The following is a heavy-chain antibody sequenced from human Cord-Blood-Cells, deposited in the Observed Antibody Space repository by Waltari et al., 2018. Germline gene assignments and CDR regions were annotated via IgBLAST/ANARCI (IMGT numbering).Heavy chain of an antibody. CDR2: INPRSGGT. Sequence: QVQLVQSGAEVKKPGASVKVSCKASGYTFTGYYMHWVRQAPGQGLEWRGRINPRSGGTNDAQKFQGRVTRTRDTSISTAYMELSRLRSDDTAVYYCARGNWGSGVVDYWGQGTLVTVSS. D-gene: IGHD7-27*01. CDR1: GYTFTGYY. CDR3: ARGNWGSGVVDY. J-gene: IGHJ4*02. V-gene: IGHV1-2*02.